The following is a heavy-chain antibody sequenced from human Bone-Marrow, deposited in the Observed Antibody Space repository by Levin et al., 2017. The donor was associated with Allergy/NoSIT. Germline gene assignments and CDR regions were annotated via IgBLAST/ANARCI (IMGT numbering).Heavy chain of an antibody. J-gene: IGHJ4*02. V-gene: IGHV3-66*01. Sequence: PGESLKISCVASGFTVRNNYMRWFRQAPGKGLEWVSLIYSGGDTYYADSVKGRFSISRDGSTNTLYLQMNSLRAEDTAVYYCARDGGVATGGDYWGQGTLVTVSS. CDR1: GFTVRNNY. CDR2: IYSGGDT. CDR3: ARDGGVATGGDY. D-gene: IGHD6-13*01.